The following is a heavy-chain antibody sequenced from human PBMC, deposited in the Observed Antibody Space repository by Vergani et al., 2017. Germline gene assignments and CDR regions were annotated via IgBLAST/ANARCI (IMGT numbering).Heavy chain of an antibody. J-gene: IGHJ5*02. Sequence: EVQLVGSGGGLVQPGGSLRLSCAGSGFNFSSNWMHWVRQVPGKGLEWVSRINSDGSSTSYADSVRGRFTISRDNAKNTLYLQMNSLRAEDTAVYYCGRELGIPWGQGTLVTVSS. CDR2: INSDGSST. CDR1: GFNFSSNW. CDR3: GRELGIP. D-gene: IGHD3-16*01. V-gene: IGHV3-74*01.